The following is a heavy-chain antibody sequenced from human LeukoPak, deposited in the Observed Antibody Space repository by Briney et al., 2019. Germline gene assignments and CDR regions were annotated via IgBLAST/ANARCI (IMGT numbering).Heavy chain of an antibody. J-gene: IGHJ5*02. CDR1: GYTFTGYY. Sequence: ASVKVSCKASGYTFTGYYMRWVRQAPGQGLEWMGWINPNSGGTNYAQKFQGRVTVTRDTSISTAYMELTRLTSDDTAVYYCARDSLSTSWINNWFDPWGQGTLVTVSS. V-gene: IGHV1-2*02. CDR2: INPNSGGT. CDR3: ARDSLSTSWINNWFDP. D-gene: IGHD6-13*01.